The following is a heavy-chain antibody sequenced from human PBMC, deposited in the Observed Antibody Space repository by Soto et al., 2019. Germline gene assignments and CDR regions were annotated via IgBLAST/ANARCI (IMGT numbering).Heavy chain of an antibody. CDR2: IGTAGDT. CDR1: GFTFSSYD. CDR3: ARVAITMVRGSSWYFDL. D-gene: IGHD3-10*01. Sequence: EVQLVESGGGLVQPGGSLRLSCAASGFTFSSYDMHWVRQATGKGLEWVSAIGTAGDTYYPGSVKGRFTISRENAKNSLYLQMNRLRAGDTAVYYCARVAITMVRGSSWYFDLWGRGTLVTVSS. J-gene: IGHJ2*01. V-gene: IGHV3-13*04.